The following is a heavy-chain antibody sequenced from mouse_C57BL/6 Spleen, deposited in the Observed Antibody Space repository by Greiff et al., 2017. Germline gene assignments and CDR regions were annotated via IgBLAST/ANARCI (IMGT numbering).Heavy chain of an antibody. J-gene: IGHJ1*03. Sequence: EVQLVESGGGLVKPGGSLKLSCAASGFTFSDYGMHWVRQAPEKGLEWVAYISSGSSTIYYADTVKGRFTISRDNAKNTLFLQMTSLRSEDTAMYYCAREGWLRGYFDVWGTGTTVTVSS. CDR1: GFTFSDYG. D-gene: IGHD2-2*01. CDR3: AREGWLRGYFDV. V-gene: IGHV5-17*01. CDR2: ISSGSSTI.